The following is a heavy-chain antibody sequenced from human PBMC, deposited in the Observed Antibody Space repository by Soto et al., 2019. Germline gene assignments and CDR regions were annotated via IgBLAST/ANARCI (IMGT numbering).Heavy chain of an antibody. CDR3: ARNYYGSGSYYNVRYFDY. CDR1: GFTFSSYS. Sequence: GGSLRLSCAASGFTFSSYSMNWVRQAPGKGLEWVSYISSSSSTIYYADSVKGRFTISRDNAKNSLYLQMNSLRAEDTAVYYCARNYYGSGSYYNVRYFDYWGQGTLVTVSS. V-gene: IGHV3-48*01. D-gene: IGHD3-10*01. J-gene: IGHJ4*02. CDR2: ISSSSSTI.